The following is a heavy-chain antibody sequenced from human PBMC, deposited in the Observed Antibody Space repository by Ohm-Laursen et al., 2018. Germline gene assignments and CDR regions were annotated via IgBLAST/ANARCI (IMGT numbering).Heavy chain of an antibody. CDR1: GGSFSGYY. J-gene: IGHJ6*02. V-gene: IGHV4-34*01. Sequence: TLSLTCAVYGGSFSGYYWSWIRQPPGKGLEWIGEINHSGSTNYNPSLKSRVTISVDTSKNQFSLKLSSVTAADTAVYYCASTTLTRAVAGRVYYYYYGMDVWGQGTTVTVSS. CDR2: INHSGST. CDR3: ASTTLTRAVAGRVYYYYYGMDV. D-gene: IGHD6-19*01.